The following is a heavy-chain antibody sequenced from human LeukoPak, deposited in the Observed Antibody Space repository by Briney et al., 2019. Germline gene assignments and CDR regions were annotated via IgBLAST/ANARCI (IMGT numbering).Heavy chain of an antibody. CDR2: IKQDGSEK. CDR3: AREDYYDSSGPFY. Sequence: PGGSLRLSCAASGFTFSSYWMCWVRQAPGKGLEWVANIKQDGSEKYYVDSVKGRFTISRDNAKNSLYLQMNSLRAEDTAVYYCAREDYYDSSGPFYWGQGTLVTVSS. V-gene: IGHV3-7*01. J-gene: IGHJ4*02. CDR1: GFTFSSYW. D-gene: IGHD3-22*01.